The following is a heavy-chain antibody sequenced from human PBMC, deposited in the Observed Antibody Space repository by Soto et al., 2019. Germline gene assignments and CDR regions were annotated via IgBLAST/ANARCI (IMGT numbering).Heavy chain of an antibody. Sequence: GGSLRLSCAASGFTFISYALSWVLQAPGKGLEWVSSIIDMGGTTYYAESGKGRFTISRDNSKNTLYLQMNSLRAEDTAAYYCAREKVYDYDVLTGYYQYYGMDVWGQGTTVTVSS. CDR2: IIDMGGTT. CDR3: AREKVYDYDVLTGYYQYYGMDV. J-gene: IGHJ6*02. D-gene: IGHD3-9*01. CDR1: GFTFISYA. V-gene: IGHV3-23*01.